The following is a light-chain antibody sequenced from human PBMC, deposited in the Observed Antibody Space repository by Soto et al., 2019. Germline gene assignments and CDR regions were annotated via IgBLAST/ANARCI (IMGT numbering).Light chain of an antibody. CDR1: QSIRSF. V-gene: IGKV1-39*01. Sequence: DIQVTQSPSSLSASVGDRVTITCRASQSIRSFLSWYQQNPGKAPKLLIYAASSLQSGVPSRFSGSGSGTDFTLTISSLQPEDFATYYCQQSYSTPLTFXPGTKVDIK. J-gene: IGKJ3*01. CDR2: AAS. CDR3: QQSYSTPLT.